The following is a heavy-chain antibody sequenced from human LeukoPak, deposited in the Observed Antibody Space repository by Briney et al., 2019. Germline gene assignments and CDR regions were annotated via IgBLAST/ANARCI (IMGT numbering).Heavy chain of an antibody. D-gene: IGHD3-10*01. J-gene: IGHJ3*02. CDR3: ARRRIWFGEISSDI. CDR1: GGSFSGYY. Sequence: PSETLSLTCAVYGGSFSGYYWSWIRQPPGKGLEWIGEINHSGSTDYNPSLMSRVTISVDTSKNQFSLKLSSVTAADTAVYYCARRRIWFGEISSDIWGQGTMVTVSS. CDR2: INHSGST. V-gene: IGHV4-34*01.